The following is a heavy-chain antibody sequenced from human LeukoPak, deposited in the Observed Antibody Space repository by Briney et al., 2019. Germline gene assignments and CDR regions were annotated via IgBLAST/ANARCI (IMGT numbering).Heavy chain of an antibody. CDR1: GFTFSSYW. Sequence: GGSLRLSCAASGFTFSSYWMTWVRQAPGKGLEWVASIKQDGNEKYYVDSVKGRFTISRDNARNSLYLQMSSLRADNTAVYYCARDGAFRIYDYWGQGTLVTVSS. J-gene: IGHJ4*02. D-gene: IGHD3-3*02. CDR3: ARDGAFRIYDY. CDR2: IKQDGNEK. V-gene: IGHV3-7*01.